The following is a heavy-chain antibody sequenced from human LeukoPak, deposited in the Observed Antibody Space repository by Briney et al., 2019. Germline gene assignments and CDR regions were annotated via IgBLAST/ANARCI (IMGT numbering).Heavy chain of an antibody. D-gene: IGHD5-18*01. V-gene: IGHV4-59*08. CDR2: THYSGST. CDR1: GGSISSSY. J-gene: IGHJ4*02. Sequence: EPSETLSLTCTVSGGSISSSYWSWIRQPPGKGLEWIGYTHYSGSTSFNPSLKGRLTISVDTSKNQFSLKLTSVTAADTAVYYCARHGGSYGFYYFDYWGLGTLVTVSP. CDR3: ARHGGSYGFYYFDY.